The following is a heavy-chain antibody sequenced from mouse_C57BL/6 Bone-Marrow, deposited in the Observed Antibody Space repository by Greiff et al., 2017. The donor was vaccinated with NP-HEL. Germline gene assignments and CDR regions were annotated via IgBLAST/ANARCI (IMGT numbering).Heavy chain of an antibody. CDR3: ARERGYDYSPLFDC. J-gene: IGHJ2*01. CDR1: GYTFTSYW. CDR2: IYPGSGST. Sequence: QVQLQQPGAELVKPGASVKMSCKASGYTFTSYWITWVKQRPGQGLEWIGDIYPGSGSTNYNEKFKSKATLTVDTSSSTAYMQLSSLTSEDSAVYYCARERGYDYSPLFDCWGQGTTLTVSS. V-gene: IGHV1-55*01. D-gene: IGHD2-4*01.